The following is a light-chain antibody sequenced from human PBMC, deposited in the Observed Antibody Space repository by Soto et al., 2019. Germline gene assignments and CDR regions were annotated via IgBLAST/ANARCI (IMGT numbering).Light chain of an antibody. CDR1: QNINSY. CDR2: ATS. CDR3: QQRSSWPFT. J-gene: IGKJ3*01. Sequence: EIVLTQSPVTLSLSPGERATLSCRARQNINSYLAWYQQKPGQAPRLLIYATSNRATGIPARFSGSGSGTDFTLSISSLEPEDFAVYYCQQRSSWPFTFGPGTKVDIK. V-gene: IGKV3-11*01.